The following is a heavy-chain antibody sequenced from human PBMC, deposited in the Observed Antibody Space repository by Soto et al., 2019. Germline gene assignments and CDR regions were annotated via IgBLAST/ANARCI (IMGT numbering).Heavy chain of an antibody. CDR1: GFTFSRYS. D-gene: IGHD6-6*01. Sequence: GGSLRLSCAASGFTFSRYSMNWVRQAPGKGLEWVSYISSSSSTIYYADSVKGRFTISRDNAKNSLYLQMNSLRDEDTAVYYCARASRRIAARPQQAFDIWGQGTMVTVSS. CDR2: ISSSSSTI. CDR3: ARASRRIAARPQQAFDI. J-gene: IGHJ3*02. V-gene: IGHV3-48*02.